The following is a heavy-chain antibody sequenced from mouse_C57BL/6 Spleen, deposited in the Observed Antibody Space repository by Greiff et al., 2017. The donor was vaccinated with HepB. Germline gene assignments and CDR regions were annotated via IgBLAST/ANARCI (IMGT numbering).Heavy chain of an antibody. CDR1: GYTFTDYY. CDR2: INPNNGGT. CDR3: ARSLLDY. Sequence: VQLQQSGPELVKPGASVKISCKASGYTFTDYYMNWVKQSHGKSLEWIGDINPNNGGTSYNQKFKGKATLTVDKSSSTAYMELRSLTSEYSAVYYCARSLLDYWGQGTTLTVSS. J-gene: IGHJ2*01. V-gene: IGHV1-26*01. D-gene: IGHD2-10*01.